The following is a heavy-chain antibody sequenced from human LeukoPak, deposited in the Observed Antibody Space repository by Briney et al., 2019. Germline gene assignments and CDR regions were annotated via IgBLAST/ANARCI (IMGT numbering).Heavy chain of an antibody. CDR2: ISSSSGYI. V-gene: IGHV3-21*01. CDR3: ARDRLLEDREYNYYFYMDV. D-gene: IGHD1-1*01. Sequence: GGSLRLSCAASGFTFSTYSMNWVRQAPGKGLEWVSSISSSSGYIYYADSVKGRFTISRDNAKNSLFLQMNSLRAEDTAVYYCARDRLLEDREYNYYFYMDVWGKGTTVTVSS. CDR1: GFTFSTYS. J-gene: IGHJ6*03.